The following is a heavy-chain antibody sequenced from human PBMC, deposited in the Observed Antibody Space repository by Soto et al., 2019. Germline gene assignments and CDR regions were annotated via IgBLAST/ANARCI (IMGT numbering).Heavy chain of an antibody. CDR2: IYYSGST. J-gene: IGHJ4*02. Sequence: SETLSLTCTVSGGSISSSSYYWGWIRQPPGKGLEWIGSIYYSGSTYYNPSLKSRVTISVDTSKNQFSLKLSSVTAADTAVYYCARHEGGYQLLYYFDYWGQGTLVTVSS. D-gene: IGHD2-2*01. CDR3: ARHEGGYQLLYYFDY. V-gene: IGHV4-39*01. CDR1: GGSISSSSYY.